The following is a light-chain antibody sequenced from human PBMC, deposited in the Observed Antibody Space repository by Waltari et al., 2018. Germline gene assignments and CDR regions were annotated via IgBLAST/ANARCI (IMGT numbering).Light chain of an antibody. V-gene: IGKV1-39*01. CDR2: DAS. Sequence: DIQFTQSPPSLFASVGDRVTITCRTSQIINNYLNWLQQKAGKAPQLLIFDASSVQRGVPSRFSGSGSGTDFTLTISSLQPEDFATYYCQQSYTSPRTFGQGTKV. J-gene: IGKJ1*01. CDR1: QIINNY. CDR3: QQSYTSPRT.